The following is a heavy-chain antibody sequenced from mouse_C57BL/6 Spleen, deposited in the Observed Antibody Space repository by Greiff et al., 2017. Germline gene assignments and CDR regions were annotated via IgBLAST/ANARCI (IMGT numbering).Heavy chain of an antibody. J-gene: IGHJ4*01. V-gene: IGHV1-80*01. CDR2: IYPGDGDT. CDR1: GYAFRSYW. CDR3: AREDGYYVNAMDY. D-gene: IGHD2-3*01. Sequence: QVPLQQSGAELVKPGASVKISCKASGYAFRSYWMNWVKQRPGKGLEWVGQIYPGDGDTTYNGTFKGKATLTADKSSSTAYMQLSSLTSADSSDYFCAREDGYYVNAMDYWGQGTSVTVSA.